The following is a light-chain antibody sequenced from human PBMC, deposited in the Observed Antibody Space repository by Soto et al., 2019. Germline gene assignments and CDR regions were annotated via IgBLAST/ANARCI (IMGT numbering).Light chain of an antibody. CDR1: QSIDNF. J-gene: IGKJ1*01. CDR2: DAS. CDR3: QQSYVTPRT. V-gene: IGKV1-39*01. Sequence: DIQMTQSPSPLSASIGDRVNITCRASQSIDNFLNWYQQRAGKPPKLLIYDASNLYTGVPSRFSGSGSGTDFTLIISSLQPEDFATYYCQQSYVTPRTFGPGTKVDIK.